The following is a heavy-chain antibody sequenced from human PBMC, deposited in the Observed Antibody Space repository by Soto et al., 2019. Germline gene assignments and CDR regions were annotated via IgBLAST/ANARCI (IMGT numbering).Heavy chain of an antibody. CDR1: GYSLNSGYF. Sequence: LSLTCAVSGYSLNSGYFWGWIRQPPGRGLEWIGNIHHGGGSYNNPSLKSRVSFSLDTSKNQFSLILRSVTAADTAVYYCVRESYLWFDLWGQGTPVTVSS. V-gene: IGHV4-38-2*02. D-gene: IGHD3-10*01. CDR2: IHHGGGS. CDR3: VRESYLWFDL. J-gene: IGHJ5*02.